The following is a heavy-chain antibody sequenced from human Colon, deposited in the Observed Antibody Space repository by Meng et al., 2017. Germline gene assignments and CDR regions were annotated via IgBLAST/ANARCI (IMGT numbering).Heavy chain of an antibody. CDR1: GGAISGDGYY. D-gene: IGHD1-14*01. CDR3: ARDPSNRGAFFNP. J-gene: IGHJ5*02. V-gene: IGHV4-31*11. CDR2: VHDSGDT. Sequence: QVQVQESGPGLLKPSQTQSLTCVVSGGAISGDGYYWSWIRQHPGEGLEWIGYVHDSGDTYYKSSLKSRITISIDTSENQFSLKLKSVTAADTAVYYCARDPSNRGAFFNPWGQGTLVTVSS.